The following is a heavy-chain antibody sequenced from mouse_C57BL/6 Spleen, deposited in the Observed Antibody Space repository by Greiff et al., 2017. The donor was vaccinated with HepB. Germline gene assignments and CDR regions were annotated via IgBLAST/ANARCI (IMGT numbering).Heavy chain of an antibody. J-gene: IGHJ3*01. D-gene: IGHD3-2*02. CDR3: AKGGTAQAIFAD. CDR1: GYAFSSSW. Sequence: VHLVESGPELVKPGASVKISCKASGYAFSSSWMNWVKQRPGKGLEWIGRIYPGDGDTNYNGKFKGKATLTADKSSSTAYMQLSSLTSEDSAVYFCAKGGTAQAIFADWGQGTLVTVSA. V-gene: IGHV1-82*01. CDR2: IYPGDGDT.